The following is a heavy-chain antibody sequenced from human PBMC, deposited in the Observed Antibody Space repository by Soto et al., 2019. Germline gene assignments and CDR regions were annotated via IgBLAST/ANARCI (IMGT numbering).Heavy chain of an antibody. CDR3: TRVSPDCSDGSCYPLN. Sequence: PGGSLRLSCAASGFTFSSYWMHWVRQAPGKGLVWVSHITSDGSSTTYADSVKGRFTVSRDNAKNTLYLQMNSLKIEDTGVYYCTRVSPDCSDGSCYPLNWGQGTLVTVSS. CDR2: ITSDGSST. CDR1: GFTFSSYW. J-gene: IGHJ4*02. D-gene: IGHD2-15*01. V-gene: IGHV3-74*01.